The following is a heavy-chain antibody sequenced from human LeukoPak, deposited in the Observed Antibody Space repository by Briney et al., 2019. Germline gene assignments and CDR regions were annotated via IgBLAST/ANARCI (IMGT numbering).Heavy chain of an antibody. J-gene: IGHJ4*02. CDR3: ARPLREGKYGLLGY. CDR2: IYYSRTT. CDR1: GGSISSYC. D-gene: IGHD7-27*01. Sequence: PSESLTLTCTASGGSISSYCWSWIRQPPGKGLEWIASIYYSRTTTYNPSLKSRVTISVDTPKNQFSLKLTSVTAADTAVYYGARPLREGKYGLLGYWGQGTLVTVSS. V-gene: IGHV4-59*08.